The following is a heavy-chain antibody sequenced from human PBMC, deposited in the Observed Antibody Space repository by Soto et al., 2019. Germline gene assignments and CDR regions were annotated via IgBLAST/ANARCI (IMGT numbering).Heavy chain of an antibody. V-gene: IGHV4-4*02. J-gene: IGHJ4*02. Sequence: SETLSLTCTVSSGSITTSNWWSWVRQPPGKGLEWIGEIYHSGSTNYNPSLKSRVTMSVDKSKNQFPLKLRSVTAADTAVFYCARQVSGGSHFDYWGQGTLVTVSS. CDR1: SGSITTSNW. CDR3: ARQVSGGSHFDY. CDR2: IYHSGST. D-gene: IGHD2-15*01.